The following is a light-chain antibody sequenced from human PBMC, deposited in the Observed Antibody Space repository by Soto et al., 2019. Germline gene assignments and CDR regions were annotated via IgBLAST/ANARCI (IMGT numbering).Light chain of an antibody. J-gene: IGKJ2*01. CDR2: AAS. CDR1: QDIRND. Sequence: AIQMTQSPSSLSASVGDRVTITCRVSQDIRNDLGWYQQKAGTAPILLIYAASISQSGVPSRFSGSGSGTDFTLTISSLQPEDFATYYCLQEHDYPRTFGQGTKLEIK. CDR3: LQEHDYPRT. V-gene: IGKV1-6*02.